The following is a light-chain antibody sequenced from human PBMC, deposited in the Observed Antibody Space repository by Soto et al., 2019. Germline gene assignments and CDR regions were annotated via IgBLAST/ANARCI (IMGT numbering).Light chain of an antibody. J-gene: IGLJ3*02. Sequence: QSVLTQPPSVSAAPGQKVTISCSGSSSNIGNNYVSWYQQLPGTAPKLLIYDNNMRPSGIPDRFSGSKSGTSATLGITGLQTGEEADYYCGTWDSSLSVWVFGGGTKLTVL. CDR3: GTWDSSLSVWV. V-gene: IGLV1-51*01. CDR1: SSNIGNNY. CDR2: DNN.